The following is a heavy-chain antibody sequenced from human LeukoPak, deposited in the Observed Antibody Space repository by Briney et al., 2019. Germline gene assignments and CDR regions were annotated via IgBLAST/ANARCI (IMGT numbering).Heavy chain of an antibody. V-gene: IGHV3-21*01. CDR2: ISSSSSYI. CDR1: GFTFISYS. D-gene: IGHD4-11*01. J-gene: IGHJ4*02. CDR3: ARGPQSLDYSNYFDY. Sequence: GGSLRLSCAASGFTFISYSMNWVRQAPGKGLEWVSSISSSSSYIYYADSVKGRFTISRDNAKNSLYLQMNSLSAEDTAVYYCARGPQSLDYSNYFDYWGQGTLVTVSS.